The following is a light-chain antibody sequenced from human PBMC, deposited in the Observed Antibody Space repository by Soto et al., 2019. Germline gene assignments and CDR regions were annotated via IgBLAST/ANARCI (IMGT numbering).Light chain of an antibody. V-gene: IGKV3-11*01. J-gene: IGKJ4*01. CDR3: QQLSILLT. CDR2: DAS. Sequence: EIVLTQSPGTLSLSPGERATLSCRASQSVKTYLAWYQQKPGQAPRLLIYDASNRAAGIPARFSGSGSGTDFTLTIISLEPEDVAVYYCQQLSILLTFGGRTKVEIK. CDR1: QSVKTY.